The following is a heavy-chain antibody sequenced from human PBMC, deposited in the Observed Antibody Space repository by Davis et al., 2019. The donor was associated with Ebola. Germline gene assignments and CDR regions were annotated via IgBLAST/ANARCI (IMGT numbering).Heavy chain of an antibody. CDR2: IKSKTDGGTT. CDR3: TTGQYSGSRGY. CDR1: GFIFSNFA. V-gene: IGHV3-15*01. Sequence: PGGSLRLSCAASGFIFSNFAMSWVRQAPGKGLEWVGRIKSKTDGGTTDYAAPVKGRFTISRDDSKNTLYLQMNSLKTEDTAVYYCTTGQYSGSRGYWGQGTLVTVSS. J-gene: IGHJ4*02. D-gene: IGHD1-26*01.